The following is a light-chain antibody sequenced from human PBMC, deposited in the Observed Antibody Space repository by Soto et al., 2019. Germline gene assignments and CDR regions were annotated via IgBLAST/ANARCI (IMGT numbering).Light chain of an antibody. CDR2: GAS. V-gene: IGKV1-9*01. J-gene: IGKJ1*01. CDR3: HQAYTYPRT. Sequence: IQLNDDPCSVSACVDDRVTITCRASQGVRSYLAWFQQRPGKAPKLLIFGASTLQNGVPARFSGGGFGTEFTLTITCLQPEDFATYYCHQAYTYPRTFGQGTKVDIK. CDR1: QGVRSY.